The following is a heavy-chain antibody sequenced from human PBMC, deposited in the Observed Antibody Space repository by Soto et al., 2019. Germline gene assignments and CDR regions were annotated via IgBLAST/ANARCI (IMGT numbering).Heavy chain of an antibody. V-gene: IGHV3-30-3*01. Sequence: QVQLVESGGGVVQPGRSLRLSCAASGFTFSSYAMHWVRQAPGKGLEWVAVISYDGSNKYYADSVKGRFTISRDNSKNTLYLQMNSLRSEDTAVYYCARDGDDILTGYPLYLGQGNLVTVSS. CDR2: ISYDGSNK. J-gene: IGHJ4*02. CDR1: GFTFSSYA. D-gene: IGHD3-9*01. CDR3: ARDGDDILTGYPLY.